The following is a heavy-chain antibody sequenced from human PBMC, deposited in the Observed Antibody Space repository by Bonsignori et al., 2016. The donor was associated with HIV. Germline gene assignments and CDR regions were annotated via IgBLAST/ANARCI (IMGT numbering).Heavy chain of an antibody. V-gene: IGHV3-74*01. D-gene: IGHD3-10*01. CDR2: INSDGSST. CDR1: GFTFSSYW. CDR3: ARALWKVRGVIISDY. Sequence: GESLKISCAASGFTFSSYWMHWVRQAPGKGLVWVSRINSDGSSTSYADSVKGRFTISRDNAKNTLYLQMNSLRAEDTAVYYCARALWKVRGVIISDYWGQGTLVTVSS. J-gene: IGHJ4*02.